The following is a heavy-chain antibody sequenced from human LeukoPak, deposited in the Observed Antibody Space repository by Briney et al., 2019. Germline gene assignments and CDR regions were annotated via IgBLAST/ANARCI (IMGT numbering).Heavy chain of an antibody. CDR2: FDPEDGET. J-gene: IGHJ6*02. Sequence: GASVKVSCKVSGYTLTELSMHWVRQAPGQGLEWMRGFDPEDGETIYAQKFQGRVTMTEDTSTDTAYMELSSLRSEDTAVYYCATAYYASGGYYYYGMDVWGQGTTVTVSS. D-gene: IGHD3-10*01. CDR1: GYTLTELS. CDR3: ATAYYASGGYYYYGMDV. V-gene: IGHV1-24*01.